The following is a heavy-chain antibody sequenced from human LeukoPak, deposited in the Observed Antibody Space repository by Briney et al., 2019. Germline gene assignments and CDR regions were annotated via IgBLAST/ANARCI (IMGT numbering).Heavy chain of an antibody. V-gene: IGHV4-34*01. CDR3: ARLTYSNNWYFRRGLDNWFDP. CDR1: GGSFSRYY. Sequence: ASETLSLTCAVYGGSFSRYYWTWIRQPPGKGLEWIGEINHSGSANYNPSLKSRVPISVDASKSQFSLRLSSVTAADTAVYYCARLTYSNNWYFRRGLDNWFDPWGQGTLVTVSS. J-gene: IGHJ5*02. CDR2: INHSGSA. D-gene: IGHD6-13*01.